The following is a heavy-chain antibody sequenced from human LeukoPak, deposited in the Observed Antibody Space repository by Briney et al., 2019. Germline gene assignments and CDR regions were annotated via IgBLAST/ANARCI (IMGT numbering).Heavy chain of an antibody. V-gene: IGHV4-30-2*01. CDR1: GGSIGSGGYS. CDR3: ARGVYYYGSGSYYNSGYFDY. Sequence: SETLSLTCAVSGGSIGSGGYSWSWIRQPPGKGLEWIGHIYHSGSTYYNPSLKSRVTISVDRSKNQFSLKLSSVTAADTAVYYCARGVYYYGSGSYYNSGYFDYWGQGTLVTVSS. CDR2: IYHSGST. D-gene: IGHD3-10*01. J-gene: IGHJ4*02.